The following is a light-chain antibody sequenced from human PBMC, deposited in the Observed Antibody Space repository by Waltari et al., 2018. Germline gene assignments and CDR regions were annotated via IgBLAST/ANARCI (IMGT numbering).Light chain of an antibody. CDR2: WAS. CDR3: HQHYDAPHT. V-gene: IGKV4-1*01. Sequence: DIVMTQSPDSLAVSLGERATINCKSSQSVLYSSNNNNYLAWYQQKAGQPPKLLIYWASTRESGVPDRFSGSGSGTDFTLTISSLQAEDVAVYYGHQHYDAPHTFGQGTKLEIK. CDR1: QSVLYSSNNNNY. J-gene: IGKJ2*01.